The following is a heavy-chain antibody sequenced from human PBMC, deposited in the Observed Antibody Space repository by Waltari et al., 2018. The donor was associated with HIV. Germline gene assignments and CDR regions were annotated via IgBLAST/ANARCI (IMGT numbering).Heavy chain of an antibody. CDR1: GGSISSYNW. J-gene: IGHJ5*02. D-gene: IGHD4-17*01. V-gene: IGHV4-4*02. Sequence: QVQLQESGPGEVKTSETLSLTCGVSGGSISSYNWWSWVRQPPGRGLGWIGEMYHSGSTNYNSSLKSRVTISVDKSKNQFSLNLRSVTAADTAVYYCARAVTGDYGSSRFDPWGQGILVTVSS. CDR2: MYHSGST. CDR3: ARAVTGDYGSSRFDP.